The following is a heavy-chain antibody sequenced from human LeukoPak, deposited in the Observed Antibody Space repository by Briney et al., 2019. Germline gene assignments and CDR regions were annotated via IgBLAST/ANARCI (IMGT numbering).Heavy chain of an antibody. CDR1: GFTFSRYW. Sequence: GGSLRLSCAASGFTFSRYWMSWVRQAPGKGLEWVANIKQDGSEKYYVDSVKGRFTISRDNAKNSLYLQMNSLRAEDTAVYYCARDSRGAFDSWGPGTLVTVSS. J-gene: IGHJ4*02. CDR3: ARDSRGAFDS. D-gene: IGHD3-10*01. CDR2: IKQDGSEK. V-gene: IGHV3-7*01.